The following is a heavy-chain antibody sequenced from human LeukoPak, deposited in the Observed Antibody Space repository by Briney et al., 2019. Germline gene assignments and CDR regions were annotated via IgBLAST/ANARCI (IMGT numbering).Heavy chain of an antibody. V-gene: IGHV4-38-2*02. J-gene: IGHJ4*02. CDR2: IYHSGRT. CDR3: ARGHSDSGSYF. D-gene: IGHD1-26*01. Sequence: SETLSLTCTVSGYSISSGYYWGWIRQPPGKGLEWIGSIYHSGRTFYNPSLKSRVTISVDTSKNQFSLKLTSVTAADTAVYYCARGHSDSGSYFWGQGTLVTVSS. CDR1: GYSISSGYY.